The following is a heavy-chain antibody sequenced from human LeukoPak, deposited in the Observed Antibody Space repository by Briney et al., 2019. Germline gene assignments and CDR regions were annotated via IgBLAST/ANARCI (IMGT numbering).Heavy chain of an antibody. V-gene: IGHV4-39*01. CDR1: GGSISTSSYY. J-gene: IGHJ5*01. D-gene: IGHD3-10*01. CDR3: ARSRQASGLFNS. CDR2: VYYRGST. Sequence: SETLSLTCTVSGGSISTSSYYWGWIRQPPGKGLEWIGSVYYRGSTYYNPSLKGRVTISVDTSKNQCSLKLSSVTAADTAVYYCARSRQASGLFNSWGQGTLVVVSS.